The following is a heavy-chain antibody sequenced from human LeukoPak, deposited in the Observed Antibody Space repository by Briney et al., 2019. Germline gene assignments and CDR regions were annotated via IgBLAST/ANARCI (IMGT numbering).Heavy chain of an antibody. D-gene: IGHD6-13*01. CDR2: IKQDGSEK. CDR1: GFTFSSYE. J-gene: IGHJ4*02. Sequence: GGSLRLSCAASGFTFSSYEMNWVRQAPGKGLEWVANIKQDGSEKYYVDSVKGRFTISRDNAKNSLHLQMNSLRAEDTAVYYCARIRWYSTSTIIDCWGQGTLVTVSS. CDR3: ARIRWYSTSTIIDC. V-gene: IGHV3-7*04.